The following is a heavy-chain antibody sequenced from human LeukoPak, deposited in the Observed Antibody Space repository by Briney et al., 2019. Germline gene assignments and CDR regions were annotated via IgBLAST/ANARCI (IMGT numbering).Heavy chain of an antibody. J-gene: IGHJ4*02. CDR1: GFTFSSYW. Sequence: GGSLRLSCAASGFTFSSYWMHWVRQAPGKGLVWVARINSDGYSISYAESVKGRFTISRDNAKNTLYLQMTSLRAEDTAVYYCTRGISAARDFWGQGALVTVSS. CDR2: INSDGYSI. CDR3: TRGISAARDF. V-gene: IGHV3-74*01. D-gene: IGHD6-25*01.